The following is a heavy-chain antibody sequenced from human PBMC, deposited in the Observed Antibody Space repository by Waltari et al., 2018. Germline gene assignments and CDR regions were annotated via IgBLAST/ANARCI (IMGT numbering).Heavy chain of an antibody. CDR3: ARHKLELNAFDI. V-gene: IGHV1-69*02. CDR2: IIPILGIA. D-gene: IGHD1-26*01. Sequence: QVQLVQSGAEVKKPGSSVKVSCKASGGTFSSYTISWVRQAPGQGLEWMGRIIPILGIANYAQKFQGRVTITADKSTSTAYMELSSLRSEDTAVYYCARHKLELNAFDIWGQGTMVTVSS. CDR1: GGTFSSYT. J-gene: IGHJ3*02.